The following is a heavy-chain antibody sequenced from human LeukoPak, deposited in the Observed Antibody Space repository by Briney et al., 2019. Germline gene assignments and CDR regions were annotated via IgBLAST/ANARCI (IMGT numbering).Heavy chain of an antibody. D-gene: IGHD2/OR15-2a*01. V-gene: IGHV1-69*01. CDR3: ASRYFTIYTSGFDY. CDR2: IIPIFGTA. J-gene: IGHJ4*02. Sequence: SVKASCKASGGTFSSYAISWVRQAPGQGLEWMGGIIPIFGTANYAQKFQGGVTITADESTSTAYMELSSLRSEDTAVYYCASRYFTIYTSGFDYWGQGTLVTVSS. CDR1: GGTFSSYA.